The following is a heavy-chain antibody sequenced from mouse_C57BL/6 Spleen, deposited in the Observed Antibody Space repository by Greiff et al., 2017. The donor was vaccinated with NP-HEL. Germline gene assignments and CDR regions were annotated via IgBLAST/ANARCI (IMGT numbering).Heavy chain of an antibody. CDR1: GYTFTDYN. V-gene: IGHV1-22*01. J-gene: IGHJ3*01. Sequence: EVQLQQSGPELVKPGASVKMSCKASGYTFTDYNMHWVKQSHGKSLEWIGYINPNNGGTSYNQKFKGKATLTVNKSSSTAYMELRSLTSEDSAVYYCARARYDYTWFAYWGQGTLVTVSA. CDR3: ARARYDYTWFAY. D-gene: IGHD2-4*01. CDR2: INPNNGGT.